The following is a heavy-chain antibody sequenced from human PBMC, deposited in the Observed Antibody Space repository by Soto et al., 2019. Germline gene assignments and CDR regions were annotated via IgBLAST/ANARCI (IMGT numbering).Heavy chain of an antibody. CDR3: ARDRRRPHPILYYYYGMDV. V-gene: IGHV1-69*12. Sequence: QVQLVQSGAEVKKPGSSVKVSCKASGGTFSSYAISWVRQAPGQGLEWMGGIIPIFGTANYAQKFQGRVTITADEXXSXAXXELSSLRSEDTAVYYCARDRRRPHPILYYYYGMDVWGQGTTVTVSS. J-gene: IGHJ6*02. CDR2: IIPIFGTA. CDR1: GGTFSSYA. D-gene: IGHD1-1*01.